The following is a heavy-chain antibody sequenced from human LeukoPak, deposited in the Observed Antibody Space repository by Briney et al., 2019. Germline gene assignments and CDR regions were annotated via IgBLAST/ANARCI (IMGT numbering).Heavy chain of an antibody. D-gene: IGHD1-20*01. Sequence: PSETLSLTCTVSGGSISSSSYYWGRIRQPPGKGLEWIGSIYYSGSTYYNPSLKSRVTISVDTSKNQFSLKLSSVTAADTAVYYCARPTADSITGTTESVFFDYWGQGTLVTVSS. J-gene: IGHJ4*02. V-gene: IGHV4-39*01. CDR1: GGSISSSSYY. CDR2: IYYSGST. CDR3: ARPTADSITGTTESVFFDY.